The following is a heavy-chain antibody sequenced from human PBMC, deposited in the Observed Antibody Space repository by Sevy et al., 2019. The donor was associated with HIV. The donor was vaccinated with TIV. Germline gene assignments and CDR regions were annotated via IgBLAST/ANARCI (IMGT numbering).Heavy chain of an antibody. CDR3: TAGVGASDFDY. V-gene: IGHV3-15*01. Sequence: GGSLRLSCAASGFTFTNAWMSWVRQAPGKGLEWVGRIKSKTEAATRDFAAPVKGRFAISRDDSKNILYLQMDSLKTEDTGVYYCTAGVGASDFDYWGQGILVTVSS. J-gene: IGHJ4*02. CDR2: IKSKTEAATR. D-gene: IGHD1-26*01. CDR1: GFTFTNAW.